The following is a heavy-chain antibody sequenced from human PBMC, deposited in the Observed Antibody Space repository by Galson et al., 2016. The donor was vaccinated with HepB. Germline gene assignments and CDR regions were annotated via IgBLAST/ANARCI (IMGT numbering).Heavy chain of an antibody. CDR1: GFTFSSHW. J-gene: IGHJ6*02. V-gene: IGHV3-7*01. CDR2: IKEDGSDK. CDR3: ARRLSMIRAVGWGYGMDV. D-gene: IGHD3-10*01. Sequence: SLRLSCAASGFTFSSHWMTWVRQAPGKGPEWVASIKEDGSDKPYEDSVRGRFTISRDNAKNSLYLQMNSLRVEDTAVYYCARRLSMIRAVGWGYGMDVWGQGTTVTVSS.